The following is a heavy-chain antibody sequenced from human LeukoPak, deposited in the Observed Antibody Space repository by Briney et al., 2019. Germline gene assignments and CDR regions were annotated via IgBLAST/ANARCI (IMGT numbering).Heavy chain of an antibody. CDR2: LIGSSGAT. CDR1: GFTFGNYA. V-gene: IGHV3-23*01. Sequence: GGSLRLSCAASGFTFGNYAMNWVRQAPVKGLEWVAVLIGSSGATDYADSVKGRFTISRDNSKNTLFLQMNSLRAEDTAIYYCAKGAYDYIEIAYFDYWGQGALVTVSS. D-gene: IGHD5-12*01. J-gene: IGHJ4*02. CDR3: AKGAYDYIEIAYFDY.